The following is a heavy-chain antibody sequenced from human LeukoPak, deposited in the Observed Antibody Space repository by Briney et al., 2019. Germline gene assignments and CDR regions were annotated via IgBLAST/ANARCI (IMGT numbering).Heavy chain of an antibody. V-gene: IGHV4-59*08. CDR3: ARGAYGSDY. J-gene: IGHJ4*02. CDR1: GGSISSYY. Sequence: SETLSLTCTVSGGSISSYYWSWIRQPPGKGLEWIGYIYYSGSTNYNPSLKSRVTISVDTSKNQFSLKLSSVTAADTAVYYCARGAYGSDYWGQGTLVTVSS. CDR2: IYYSGST. D-gene: IGHD1-26*01.